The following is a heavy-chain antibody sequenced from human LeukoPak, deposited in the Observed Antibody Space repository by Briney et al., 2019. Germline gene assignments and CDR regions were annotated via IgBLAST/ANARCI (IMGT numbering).Heavy chain of an antibody. CDR2: IYYSGTT. J-gene: IGHJ4*02. CDR3: ARDEGGQLNYFDY. D-gene: IGHD2-2*01. V-gene: IGHV4-59*01. Sequence: PSETLSLTCTVSGGSMRSYYWNWIRQPPGKGLEWIGYIYYSGTTNYNPSLKSRVTISVDTSKNQFSLKLSSVTTADTAVYYCARDEGGQLNYFDYWGQGILVTVSS. CDR1: GGSMRSYY.